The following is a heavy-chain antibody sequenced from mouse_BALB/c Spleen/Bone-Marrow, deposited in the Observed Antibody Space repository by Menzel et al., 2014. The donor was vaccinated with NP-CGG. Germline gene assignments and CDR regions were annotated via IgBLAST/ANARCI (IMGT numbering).Heavy chain of an antibody. D-gene: IGHD2-4*01. J-gene: IGHJ4*01. V-gene: IGHV1-54*01. CDR1: GYAFTNYL. Sequence: VHLVESGAGLVRPGTSVKVSCKASGYAFTNYLIGWVKQRPGQGLEWIGVINPGSGGTNYNEKFKGKATLTADKSSSTAYMQLSSLTSDDSAVYFCARDGDYDEGYAMDYWGQGTSVTVSS. CDR2: INPGSGGT. CDR3: ARDGDYDEGYAMDY.